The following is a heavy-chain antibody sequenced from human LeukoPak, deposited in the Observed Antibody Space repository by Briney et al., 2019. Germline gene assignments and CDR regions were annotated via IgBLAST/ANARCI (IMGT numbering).Heavy chain of an antibody. V-gene: IGHV3-48*04. CDR3: ANTTAGGYSYGYAH. Sequence: PGGSLRLSCAASGFTFSSYSMNWVRQAPGKGLEWVSYISSSGSTIYYEDSVKGPFTISRDNAKNSLYLQMNSLRAEDTAVYYCANTTAGGYSYGYAHWGQGTLVTVSS. D-gene: IGHD5-18*01. J-gene: IGHJ4*02. CDR2: ISSSGSTI. CDR1: GFTFSSYS.